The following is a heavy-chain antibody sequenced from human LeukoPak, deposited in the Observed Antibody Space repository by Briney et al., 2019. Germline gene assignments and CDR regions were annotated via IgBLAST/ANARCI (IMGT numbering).Heavy chain of an antibody. CDR2: IYYSGSI. CDR1: GGSISSYY. D-gene: IGHD3-22*01. V-gene: IGHV4-59*08. J-gene: IGHJ6*02. CDR3: ARVVKHYYYYGMDV. Sequence: SETLSLTCTVSGGSISSYYWSWIRQPPGKGLEWIGYIYYSGSINYNPSLKSRVTISVDTSKNQFSLKLSSVTAADTAVYYCARVVKHYYYYGMDVWGQGTTVTVSS.